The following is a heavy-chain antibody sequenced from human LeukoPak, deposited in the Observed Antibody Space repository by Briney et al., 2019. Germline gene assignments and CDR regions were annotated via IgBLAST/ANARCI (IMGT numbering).Heavy chain of an antibody. V-gene: IGHV3-64*01. Sequence: PGGSLRLSCAASGFTFSSYAMHWVRQAPGKGLEYVSAISSNGGSTYYANSVKGRFTISRDNSKNTLYLQMGSLRAEDMAVYYCARGTMIVVVFDYWGQGTLVTVSS. D-gene: IGHD3-22*01. CDR1: GFTFSSYA. CDR3: ARGTMIVVVFDY. J-gene: IGHJ4*02. CDR2: ISSNGGST.